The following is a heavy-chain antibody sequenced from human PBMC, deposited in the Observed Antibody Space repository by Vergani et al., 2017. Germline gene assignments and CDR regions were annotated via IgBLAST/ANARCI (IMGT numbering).Heavy chain of an antibody. J-gene: IGHJ4*02. V-gene: IGHV4-39*01. D-gene: IGHD6-19*01. CDR3: ARQRPGSGWSPGDFDD. CDR1: ADSISSGSYY. Sequence: QLQLQQSGPGLVKPSETLFLTCTVSADSISSGSYYWGWIRQPPGKSLEWIGIFYYSGLTYYNPSLKSRVAISVDTSKNHFSLKVNSVTAADTAVYFWARQRPGSGWSPGDFDDWGQGILVTVSS. CDR2: FYYSGLT.